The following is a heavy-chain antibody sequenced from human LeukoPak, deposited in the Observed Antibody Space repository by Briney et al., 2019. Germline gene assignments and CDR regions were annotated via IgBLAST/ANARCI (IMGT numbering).Heavy chain of an antibody. J-gene: IGHJ3*02. Sequence: KPSETLSLTCTVSGGSISSYYWSWIRQPPGKGLEWIGYIYYSGSTNYNPSLKRRVTISVDTSKNQFSLKLSSVTAADTAVYYCVRDTQYTIFEVSVGAFDIWGQGTMVTVSS. CDR1: GGSISSYY. V-gene: IGHV4-59*12. CDR2: IYYSGST. CDR3: VRDTQYTIFEVSVGAFDI. D-gene: IGHD3-3*01.